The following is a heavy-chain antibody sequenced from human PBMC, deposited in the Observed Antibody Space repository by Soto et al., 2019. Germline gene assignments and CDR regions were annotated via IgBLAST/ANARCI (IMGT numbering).Heavy chain of an antibody. V-gene: IGHV3-23*01. D-gene: IGHD3-16*02. CDR3: AAYADGPYRPPYDY. CDR2: LGLIPRHT. J-gene: IGHJ4*02. CDR1: GSTFTSSV. Sequence: GGSLRLSCAASGSTFTSSVMAWVRRPPGRGLEWISSLGLIPRHTFYADSVKGRFTISRDNSRTTLYLQMTGLTFDDTTVYYCAAYADGPYRPPYDYWGQGTQVTVSS.